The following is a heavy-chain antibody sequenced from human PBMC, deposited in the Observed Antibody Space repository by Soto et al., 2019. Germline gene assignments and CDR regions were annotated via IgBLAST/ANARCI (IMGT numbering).Heavy chain of an antibody. CDR2: IYHSGST. J-gene: IGHJ3*02. CDR1: SGSISSSNW. CDR3: ARRYSSSWYTRNAFDI. V-gene: IGHV4-4*02. Sequence: QVQLQESGPGLVKPSGTLSLTCAVSSGSISSSNWWSWVRQPPGKGLERIGEIYHSGSTNYNPSLKSRVTISVDKSKNQFSLKLSSVTAADTAVYYCARRYSSSWYTRNAFDIWGQGTMVTVSS. D-gene: IGHD6-13*01.